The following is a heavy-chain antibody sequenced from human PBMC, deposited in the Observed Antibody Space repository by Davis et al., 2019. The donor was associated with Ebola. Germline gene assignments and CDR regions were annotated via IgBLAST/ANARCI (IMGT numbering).Heavy chain of an antibody. V-gene: IGHV1-8*01. J-gene: IGHJ6*04. CDR2: MNPRSGNT. CDR3: ARPLSTVNWVGYYGVDV. CDR1: GYTFTTYD. D-gene: IGHD4-17*01. Sequence: VSVKVSCKTSGYTFTTYDINWVRQATGQGLEWMGWMNPRSGNTGYAQKFQGRVTMTRNNSISTAYMELSSLRSEDTGVYYCARPLSTVNWVGYYGVDVWGKGTTVTVSS.